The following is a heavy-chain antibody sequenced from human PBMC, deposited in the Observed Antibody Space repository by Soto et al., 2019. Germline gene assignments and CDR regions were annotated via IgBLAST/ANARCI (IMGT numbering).Heavy chain of an antibody. D-gene: IGHD3-3*01. Sequence: ASVKVSCTASGYTFTSYAMHWVRQAPGQRLEWMGWINAGNGNTKYSQKFQGRVTITRDTSASTAYMELSSLRSEDTAVYYCAREGKTKYYDFWSGYSVMDVWGQGTTVTVSS. CDR3: AREGKTKYYDFWSGYSVMDV. CDR1: GYTFTSYA. V-gene: IGHV1-3*01. J-gene: IGHJ6*02. CDR2: INAGNGNT.